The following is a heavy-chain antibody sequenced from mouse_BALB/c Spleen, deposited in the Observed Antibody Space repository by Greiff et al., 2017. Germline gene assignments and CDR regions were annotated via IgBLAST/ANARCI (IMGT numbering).Heavy chain of an antibody. Sequence: VQLQQSGAELVKPGASVKLSCTASGFNIKDTYMHWVKQRPEQGLEWIGRIDPANGNTKYDPKFQGKATITADTSSNPAYLQLSSLTSEDTAVYYCARNYDPLMDYWGQGTSVTVSS. CDR3: ARNYDPLMDY. CDR2: IDPANGNT. V-gene: IGHV14-3*02. CDR1: GFNIKDTY. D-gene: IGHD2-4*01. J-gene: IGHJ4*01.